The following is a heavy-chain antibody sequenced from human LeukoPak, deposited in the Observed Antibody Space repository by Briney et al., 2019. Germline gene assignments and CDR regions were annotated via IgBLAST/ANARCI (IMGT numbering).Heavy chain of an antibody. CDR2: ITTSGSST. V-gene: IGHV3-11*01. D-gene: IGHD3-16*02. Sequence: GGSLRLSCASSGFSFSNYYMSWVRQAPGKGLEWISYITTSGSSTNYADSVKGRFTISRDNAKNSVVLQMNSLRTEDTAAYYCTRERRGSYHAFDYWGQGTLVTVSS. J-gene: IGHJ4*02. CDR3: TRERRGSYHAFDY. CDR1: GFSFSNYY.